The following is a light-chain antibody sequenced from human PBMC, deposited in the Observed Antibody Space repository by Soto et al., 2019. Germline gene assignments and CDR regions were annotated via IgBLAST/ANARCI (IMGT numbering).Light chain of an antibody. V-gene: IGKV1-5*01. CDR3: QQYNSYPIT. CDR1: QSISSW. Sequence: DIQMTQSPSTLSASVGDRVTITCRASQSISSWLAWYQQXXXKAPKLLIYDASSLESGVPSRFSGSGSGTEFTLTISSLQPDDFATYYCQQYNSYPITFGQGTRLEIK. CDR2: DAS. J-gene: IGKJ5*01.